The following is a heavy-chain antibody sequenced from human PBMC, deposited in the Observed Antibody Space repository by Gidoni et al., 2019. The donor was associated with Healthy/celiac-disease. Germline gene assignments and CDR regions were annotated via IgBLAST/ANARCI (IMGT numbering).Heavy chain of an antibody. D-gene: IGHD3-10*01. J-gene: IGHJ4*02. CDR2: IWYDGSNK. Sequence: QVQLVESGGGVVQPGRSLRLSCAASGFTFSSYGMHWVRQAPGKGLEWVAVIWYDGSNKYYADSVKGRFTISRDNSKNTLYLQMNSLRAEDTAVYYCARGVPVITMVRGDQYYFDYWGQGTLVTVSS. CDR3: ARGVPVITMVRGDQYYFDY. V-gene: IGHV3-33*01. CDR1: GFTFSSYG.